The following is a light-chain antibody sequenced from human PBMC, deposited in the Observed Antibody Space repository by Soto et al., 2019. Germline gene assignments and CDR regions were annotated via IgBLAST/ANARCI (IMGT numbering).Light chain of an antibody. CDR1: RSDVGGYNY. J-gene: IGLJ2*01. Sequence: QSALTQPASVSGSPGQSITISCTGTRSDVGGYNYVSWYQQHPGNAPKLMIYDVSNRPSGVSNRFSGSKSGNTASLTISGLQAEDEADYYCSSYTSSSTLVFGGGTKVTVL. V-gene: IGLV2-14*01. CDR2: DVS. CDR3: SSYTSSSTLV.